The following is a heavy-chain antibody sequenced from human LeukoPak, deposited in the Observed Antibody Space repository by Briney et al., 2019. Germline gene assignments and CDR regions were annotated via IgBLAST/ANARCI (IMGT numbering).Heavy chain of an antibody. D-gene: IGHD3-22*01. V-gene: IGHV3-21*01. CDR2: ISSSSSYI. Sequence: PGGSLRLSCAASGFTFSSYSMTWVRQAPGKGLEWVSSISSSSSYIYYADSVKGRFTISRDNSKNTLYLQMNSLRAEDTAVYYCARDPQTYYYDSSGYSYFDYWGQGTLVTVSS. CDR3: ARDPQTYYYDSSGYSYFDY. J-gene: IGHJ4*02. CDR1: GFTFSSYS.